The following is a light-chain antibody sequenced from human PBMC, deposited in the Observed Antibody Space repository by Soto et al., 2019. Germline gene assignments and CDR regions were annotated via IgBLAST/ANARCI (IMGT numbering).Light chain of an antibody. J-gene: IGKJ4*01. CDR2: SAS. V-gene: IGKV1-12*01. CDR3: QQAKSFPRT. CDR1: QVFSTW. Sequence: DIQMTQSPSSVSASVGDRVTITCRASQVFSTWLAWYRRKPGRAPELLIYSASSLHSGVPSRFSGSGSRTDFTLTISSLQPEDVATYYFQQAKSFPRTLGGGTEVEIK.